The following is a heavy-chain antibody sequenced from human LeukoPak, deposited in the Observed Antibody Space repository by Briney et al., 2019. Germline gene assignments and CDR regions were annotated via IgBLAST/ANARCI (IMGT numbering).Heavy chain of an antibody. CDR2: IYSGGST. V-gene: IGHV3-53*01. Sequence: ETLSLTCTVSGGSISSGGYYWSWVRQAPGKGLEWVSVIYSGGSTFYADSVKGRFTISRDNSKNTLYLQMNSLRAEDTAVYYCARGGVYSSGWYGYFDYWGQGTLVTVSS. D-gene: IGHD6-19*01. CDR1: GGSISSGGYY. CDR3: ARGGVYSSGWYGYFDY. J-gene: IGHJ4*02.